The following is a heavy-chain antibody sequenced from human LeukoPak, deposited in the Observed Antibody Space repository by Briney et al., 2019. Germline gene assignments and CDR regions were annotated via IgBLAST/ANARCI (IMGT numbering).Heavy chain of an antibody. D-gene: IGHD2-2*01. CDR2: INPNSGGT. CDR3: ARDVGCSSTSCYRGGFDP. J-gene: IGHJ5*02. Sequence: ASVKVSCKASGYTFTGYYMHWVRQAPGQGLEWMGWINPNSGGTNYAQKFQGRVTMTRDTSIGTAYMELSRLRSDDTAVYYCARDVGCSSTSCYRGGFDPWGQGTLVTVSS. V-gene: IGHV1-2*02. CDR1: GYTFTGYY.